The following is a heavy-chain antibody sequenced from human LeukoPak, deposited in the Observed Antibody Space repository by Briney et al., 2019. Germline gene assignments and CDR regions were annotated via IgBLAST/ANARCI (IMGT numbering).Heavy chain of an antibody. Sequence: SETLSLTCTVSGGSISSSSYYWGWIRQPRGKGLEWIGSIYYSGSTYYNPSLKSRVTISVDTSKNQFSLKLSSVTAADTAVYYCARIEAAYFDYWGQGTLVTVSS. V-gene: IGHV4-39*07. CDR1: GGSISSSSYY. D-gene: IGHD6-13*01. CDR3: ARIEAAYFDY. CDR2: IYYSGST. J-gene: IGHJ4*02.